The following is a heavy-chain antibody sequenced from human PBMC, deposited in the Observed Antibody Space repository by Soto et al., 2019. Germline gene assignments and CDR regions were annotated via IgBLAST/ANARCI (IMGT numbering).Heavy chain of an antibody. CDR2: INHSGST. D-gene: IGHD5-12*01. CDR1: GGSFSGYY. J-gene: IGHJ6*02. CDR3: ARVHGPVVATIKGAGGPGAPGCKYGMDV. Sequence: QVQLQQWGAGLLKPSETLSLTCAVYGGSFSGYYWSWIRQPPGKGLEWIGEINHSGSTNYNPPLKSRVTISVDTSNNQFYLKLSSVTAADTAVYSCARVHGPVVATIKGAGGPGAPGCKYGMDVWGQGTTVTVSS. V-gene: IGHV4-34*01.